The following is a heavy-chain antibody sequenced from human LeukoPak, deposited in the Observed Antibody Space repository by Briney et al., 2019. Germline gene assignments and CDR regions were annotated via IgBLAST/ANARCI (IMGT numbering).Heavy chain of an antibody. Sequence: SETLSLTCTVSGGPISSGSYDWSWIRQPAGKVLEWIGRIYTSGGTNYNPSLKSRVTISVDTSKNQFSLKLSSVTAADTAVYYCARDSLPYGGNQYYYYYMDVWGKGTTVTVSS. J-gene: IGHJ6*03. CDR3: ARDSLPYGGNQYYYYYMDV. V-gene: IGHV4-61*02. D-gene: IGHD4-23*01. CDR2: IYTSGGT. CDR1: GGPISSGSYD.